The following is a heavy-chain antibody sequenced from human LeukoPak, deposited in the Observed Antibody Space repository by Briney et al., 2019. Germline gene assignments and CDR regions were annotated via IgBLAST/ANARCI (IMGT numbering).Heavy chain of an antibody. Sequence: SETLSLTCVVSGGSISSGGYSWRWIRQPPGKGLEWIGYIYHSVSTYSTPSLKSRFTISLDRSKTQFSLKLSSVTAADTAVYSCASGMTTVTTGFDYWGQGTLVTVSS. CDR2: IYHSVST. V-gene: IGHV4-30-2*01. CDR1: GGSISSGGYS. D-gene: IGHD4-17*01. CDR3: ASGMTTVTTGFDY. J-gene: IGHJ4*02.